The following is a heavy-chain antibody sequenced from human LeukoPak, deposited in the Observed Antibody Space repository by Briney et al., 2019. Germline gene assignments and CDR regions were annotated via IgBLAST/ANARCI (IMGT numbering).Heavy chain of an antibody. J-gene: IGHJ3*02. CDR3: ARDPDSAFDI. Sequence: VASVKVSCKASGGTFSSYAISWVRQAPGQGLEWMGGIIPIFGTANYAQKFQGRVTITADESTSTAYMELSSLRSEDTAVYYCARDPDSAFDIWGQGTMVTVSS. CDR1: GGTFSSYA. CDR2: IIPIFGTA. D-gene: IGHD1-14*01. V-gene: IGHV1-69*13.